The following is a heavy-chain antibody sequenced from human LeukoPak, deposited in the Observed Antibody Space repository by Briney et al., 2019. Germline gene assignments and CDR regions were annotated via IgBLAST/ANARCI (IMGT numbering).Heavy chain of an antibody. V-gene: IGHV3-30*18. CDR2: ISYDGSNK. J-gene: IGHJ4*02. CDR1: GFTLSSYG. D-gene: IGHD6-13*01. Sequence: PGGSLRLSCAASGFTLSSYGMHWVRQAPGKGLEWVAVISYDGSNKYYADSVKGRFTISRDNSKNTLYLQMNSLRAEDTAVCYCAKDGSSSAFDYWGQGTLVTVSS. CDR3: AKDGSSSAFDY.